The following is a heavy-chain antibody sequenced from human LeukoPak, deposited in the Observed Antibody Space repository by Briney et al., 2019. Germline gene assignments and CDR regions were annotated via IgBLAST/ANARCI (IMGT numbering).Heavy chain of an antibody. V-gene: IGHV3-13*03. Sequence: PGGSLRLSCAACGFTFSSYDMHWVRQATGKGLEWVSAIGTAGDTYYPGSVKGQFTISRDNSKNTLYLQMNSLRAEDTAVYHCAKRILDYWGQGTLVTVSS. CDR3: AKRILDY. J-gene: IGHJ4*02. CDR2: IGTAGDT. CDR1: GFTFSSYD.